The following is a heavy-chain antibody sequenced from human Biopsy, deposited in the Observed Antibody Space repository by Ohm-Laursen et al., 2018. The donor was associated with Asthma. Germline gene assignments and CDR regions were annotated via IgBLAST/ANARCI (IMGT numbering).Heavy chain of an antibody. D-gene: IGHD3-10*01. Sequence: SSVKVSCKTSGYTFNSAGITWVRQAPGQGLEWMGWISVYNGNTKVAQKLQDRVTMITDTSTSTAYMESRSLRSDDTAVYFCARAVDYSHYYGIDVWGQGTTVTVS. V-gene: IGHV1-18*01. CDR3: ARAVDYSHYYGIDV. CDR1: GYTFNSAG. J-gene: IGHJ6*02. CDR2: ISVYNGNT.